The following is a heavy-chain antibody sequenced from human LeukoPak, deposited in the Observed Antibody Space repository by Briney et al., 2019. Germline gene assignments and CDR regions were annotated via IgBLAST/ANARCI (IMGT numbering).Heavy chain of an antibody. Sequence: PGGSLRLSCAASGFTFSSYAMHWVRQAPGKGLEWVAVISYDGSNKYYADSVKGRFTISRDNAKNSLYLQMNSLRVEDTALYYCARGARLQPMGEFWGQGTLVTVSS. CDR1: GFTFSSYA. CDR2: ISYDGSNK. CDR3: ARGARLQPMGEF. J-gene: IGHJ4*02. V-gene: IGHV3-30*04. D-gene: IGHD4-11*01.